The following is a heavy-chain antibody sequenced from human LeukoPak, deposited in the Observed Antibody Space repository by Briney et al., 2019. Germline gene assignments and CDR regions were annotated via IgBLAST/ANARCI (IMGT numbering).Heavy chain of an antibody. Sequence: PGGSLRLSCAASGFTFSSYWMSWVRQAPGKGLEWVANIKQDGSEKYYLDSVKGRFTISRDNAKNSLYLQMNSLRAEDTAVYFCARDCWGIRVVDGFDYWGQGTLVTVSS. CDR1: GFTFSSYW. CDR2: IKQDGSEK. CDR3: ARDCWGIRVVDGFDY. J-gene: IGHJ4*02. D-gene: IGHD3-22*01. V-gene: IGHV3-7*01.